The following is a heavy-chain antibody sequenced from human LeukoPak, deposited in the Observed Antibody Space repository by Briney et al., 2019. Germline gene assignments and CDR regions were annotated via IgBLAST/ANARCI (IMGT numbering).Heavy chain of an antibody. D-gene: IGHD2-2*01. CDR2: INPSGGST. V-gene: IGHV1-46*01. CDR1: GYTFTSYY. J-gene: IGHJ5*02. CDR3: ARDRLPPDLRYCSSTSCYVGWFDP. Sequence: GASVKVSCKASGYTFTSYYVHWVRQAPGQGLEWMGMINPSGGSTSYAQKFQGRVTMTTDTSTSTAYMELRSLRSDDTAVYYCARDRLPPDLRYCSSTSCYVGWFDPWGQGTLVTVSS.